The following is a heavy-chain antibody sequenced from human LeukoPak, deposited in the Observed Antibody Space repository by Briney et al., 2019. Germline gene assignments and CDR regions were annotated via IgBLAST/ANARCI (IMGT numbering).Heavy chain of an antibody. CDR2: ISAYNGNT. CDR1: GYTFTSYG. Sequence: GASVKVSCKASGYTFTSYGISWVRQAPGQGLEWMGWISAYNGNTNYAQKLQGRVTMTTDTSTSTAYMELRSLRSDDTAVYYCARDPKFRFGELLQTDSGFDYWGQGTLVTVSS. J-gene: IGHJ4*02. D-gene: IGHD3-10*01. CDR3: ARDPKFRFGELLQTDSGFDY. V-gene: IGHV1-18*01.